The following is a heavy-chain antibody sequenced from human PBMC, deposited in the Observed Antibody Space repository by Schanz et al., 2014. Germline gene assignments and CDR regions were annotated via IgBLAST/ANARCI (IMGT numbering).Heavy chain of an antibody. J-gene: IGHJ4*02. CDR1: GFTFSSYS. V-gene: IGHV3-23*01. CDR2: ITGASDHI. Sequence: EVQLLESGGGLVQPGGSLRLSCTASGFTFSSYSMNWVRQAPGKGLEWVSGITGASDHIDYAESVKGRFTISRDNSKNTLYLQMDSLRAEDTAVYFCAKKVPAYNPFDSWGQGTLVTVSS. CDR3: AKKVPAYNPFDS. D-gene: IGHD1-1*01.